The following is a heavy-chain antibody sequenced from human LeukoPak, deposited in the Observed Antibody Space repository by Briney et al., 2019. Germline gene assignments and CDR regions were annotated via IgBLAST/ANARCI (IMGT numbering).Heavy chain of an antibody. CDR1: GGTFSSYA. Sequence: SVKVSCKASGGTFSSYAISWVRQAPGQGLEWMGGIIPIFGTANYAQKFQGRVTITTDESTSTAYMELSSLRSEDTAVYYCARGTHRRYCSSTSCLDAFDIWGQGTMVTVSS. CDR3: ARGTHRRYCSSTSCLDAFDI. CDR2: IIPIFGTA. D-gene: IGHD2-2*01. J-gene: IGHJ3*02. V-gene: IGHV1-69*05.